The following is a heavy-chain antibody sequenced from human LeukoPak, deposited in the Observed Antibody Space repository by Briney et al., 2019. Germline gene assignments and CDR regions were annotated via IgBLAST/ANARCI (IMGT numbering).Heavy chain of an antibody. CDR2: IYTSGST. V-gene: IGHV4-61*02. Sequence: PSQTLSLTCTVSGGSISSGSYYWSWIRQPAGKGLEWIGRIYTSGSTNYNPSLKSRVTISVDTFKNQFSLKLSSVTAADTAVYYCGGERSRIVVVIDYWGQGTLVTVSS. CDR3: GGERSRIVVVIDY. CDR1: GGSISSGSYY. J-gene: IGHJ4*02. D-gene: IGHD3-22*01.